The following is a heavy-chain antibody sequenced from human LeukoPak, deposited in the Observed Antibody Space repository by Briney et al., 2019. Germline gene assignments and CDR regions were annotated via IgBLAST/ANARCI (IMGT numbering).Heavy chain of an antibody. CDR2: IYYSGST. J-gene: IGHJ1*01. CDR1: GGSISSYY. D-gene: IGHD2-15*01. V-gene: IGHV4-59*01. CDR3: ARGACSGGSCYWNPLQH. Sequence: SETLSLTCTVSGGSISSYYWSWIRQPPGKGLEWSGYIYYSGSTNYNPSLKSRVAISVDTSKNQFSLKLSSVTAADTAVYYCARGACSGGSCYWNPLQHWGQGTLVTVSS.